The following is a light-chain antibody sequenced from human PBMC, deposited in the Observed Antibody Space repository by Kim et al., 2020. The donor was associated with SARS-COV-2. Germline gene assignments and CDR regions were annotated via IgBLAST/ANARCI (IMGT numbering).Light chain of an antibody. Sequence: VTISCTGSSSNIGAGYDVHWYQQLPGTAPKLLIYDNTNRPSGVPDRFSGSNSDTSASLAITGLQAEDEADYYCQSYDSSLSGFYVFGTGTKVTVL. V-gene: IGLV1-40*01. CDR2: DNT. CDR1: SSNIGAGYD. CDR3: QSYDSSLSGFYV. J-gene: IGLJ1*01.